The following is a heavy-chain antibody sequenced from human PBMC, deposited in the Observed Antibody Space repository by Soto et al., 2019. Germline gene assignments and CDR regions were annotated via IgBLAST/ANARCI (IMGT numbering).Heavy chain of an antibody. Sequence: NPSETLSLTCAVYGGSFSGYYWSWIRQPPGKGLEWIGEINHSGSTNYNPSLKSRVTISVDTSKNQFSLKLSSVTAADTAVYYCARVPVDTAMVTADYWGQGTLVTVSS. CDR2: INHSGST. J-gene: IGHJ4*02. CDR1: GGSFSGYY. V-gene: IGHV4-34*01. CDR3: ARVPVDTAMVTADY. D-gene: IGHD5-18*01.